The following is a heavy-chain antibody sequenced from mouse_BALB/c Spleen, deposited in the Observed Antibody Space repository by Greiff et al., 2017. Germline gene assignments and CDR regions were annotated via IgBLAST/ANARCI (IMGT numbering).Heavy chain of an antibody. CDR2: IYPGNVNT. Sequence: QVQLKQSGPELVKPGASVRISCKASGYTFTSYYIHWVKQRPGQGLEWIGWIYPGNVNTKYNEKFKGKATLTADKSSSTAYMQLSSLTSEDSAVYFCARRDYGYAMDYWGQGTSVTV. CDR3: ARRDYGYAMDY. D-gene: IGHD1-1*01. CDR1: GYTFTSYY. J-gene: IGHJ4*01. V-gene: IGHV1S56*01.